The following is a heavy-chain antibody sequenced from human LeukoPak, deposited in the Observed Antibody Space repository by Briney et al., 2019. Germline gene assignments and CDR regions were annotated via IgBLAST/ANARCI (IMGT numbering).Heavy chain of an antibody. J-gene: IGHJ4*01. Sequence: PGGSLRLSCAASGFTFTSAWMRWVRQAPGKGLEWVGRIRSKTDGGTTDYAAPVKGRFTISRDDSKNTLYLQMNSLKTEDTAVYHSTAYYDILTGYHTRRDYWGHGTLVTVSS. D-gene: IGHD3-9*01. V-gene: IGHV3-15*01. CDR3: TAYYDILTGYHTRRDY. CDR1: GFTFTSAW. CDR2: IRSKTDGGTT.